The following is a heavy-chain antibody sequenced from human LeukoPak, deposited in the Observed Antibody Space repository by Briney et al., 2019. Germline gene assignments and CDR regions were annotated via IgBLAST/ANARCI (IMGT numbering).Heavy chain of an antibody. CDR2: ISSSGSTI. J-gene: IGHJ6*02. D-gene: IGHD3-10*01. Sequence: PGGSLRLSCAASGFTFSSYEMNWVRQAPGKGLEWVSYISSSGSTIYYADSVKGRFTISRDNAKNSLYLQMNSLRAEDTAVYYCARDHYGSGSYYYYYYGMDVWAKGPRSPSP. V-gene: IGHV3-48*03. CDR1: GFTFSSYE. CDR3: ARDHYGSGSYYYYYYGMDV.